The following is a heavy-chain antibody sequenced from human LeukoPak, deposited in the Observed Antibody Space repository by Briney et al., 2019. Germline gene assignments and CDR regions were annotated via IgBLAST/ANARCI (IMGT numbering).Heavy chain of an antibody. J-gene: IGHJ4*02. V-gene: IGHV3-74*03. CDR2: TDPNGIT. CDR3: ARGGLGAYSPRGLDY. Sequence: GGSLRLSCAASGFTFSNSWMHWVRQAPGKGLVWVSRTDPNGITTYADSVKGRFTISRDNSKNTLYLQMNSLRGEDTAVYYCARGGLGAYSPRGLDYWGQGTLVTVSS. CDR1: GFTFSNSW. D-gene: IGHD3-16*01.